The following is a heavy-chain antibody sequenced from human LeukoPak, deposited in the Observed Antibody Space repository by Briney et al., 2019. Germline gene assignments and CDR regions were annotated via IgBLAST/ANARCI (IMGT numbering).Heavy chain of an antibody. J-gene: IGHJ5*02. V-gene: IGHV4-34*01. Sequence: PSETLSLTCAVYGGSFSGYYWSWIRQPPGKGLEWIGEINHSGSTNYNPSLKSRVTISVDTSKNQFSLKLSSVTAVDTAVYYCARLYDFWSGYSFDPWGQGTLVTVSS. CDR2: INHSGST. D-gene: IGHD3-3*01. CDR1: GGSFSGYY. CDR3: ARLYDFWSGYSFDP.